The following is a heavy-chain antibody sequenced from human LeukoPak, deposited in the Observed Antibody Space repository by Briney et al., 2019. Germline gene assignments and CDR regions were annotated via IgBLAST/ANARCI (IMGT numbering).Heavy chain of an antibody. J-gene: IGHJ5*02. D-gene: IGHD4-17*01. V-gene: IGHV3-23*01. CDR1: GFTFSSYA. CDR3: AEDTLRDFGDYVGGSYLDP. CDR2: ISGSGGST. Sequence: PGGSLRLSCAASGFTFSSYAMSWVRQAPGKGLEWVSAISGSGGSTYYADSVKGRFTISRANSKNTLYLQMNSLRAEDTAVYYCAEDTLRDFGDYVGGSYLDPWGQGTLVTVSS.